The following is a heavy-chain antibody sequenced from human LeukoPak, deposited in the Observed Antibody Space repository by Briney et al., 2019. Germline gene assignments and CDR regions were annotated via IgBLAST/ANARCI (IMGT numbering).Heavy chain of an antibody. CDR1: GGSFSGYY. V-gene: IGHV4-34*01. CDR3: ARVSGYDWESFHDY. Sequence: KTSETLSLTCAVYGGSFSGYYWSWIRQPPGKGLEWIGEINHSGSTNYNPSLKSRVTISVDTSKNQFSLRLSSVTAADTAVYYCARVSGYDWESFHDYWGQGTLVTVSS. J-gene: IGHJ4*02. CDR2: INHSGST. D-gene: IGHD5-12*01.